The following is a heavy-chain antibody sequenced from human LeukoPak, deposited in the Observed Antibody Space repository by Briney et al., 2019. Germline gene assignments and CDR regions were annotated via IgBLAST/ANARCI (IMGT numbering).Heavy chain of an antibody. CDR1: GGSISSYY. V-gene: IGHV4-59*01. CDR2: IHHSGSS. J-gene: IGHJ4*02. Sequence: SETLSLTCTVSGGSISSYYWSWIRQPPGKRLEWIGYIHHSGSSNYNPSLKSRVTMSVDTSKNQFSLKLSSVTAADTAVYYCAREFYDSSGYDYWGQGTLVTVSS. D-gene: IGHD3-22*01. CDR3: AREFYDSSGYDY.